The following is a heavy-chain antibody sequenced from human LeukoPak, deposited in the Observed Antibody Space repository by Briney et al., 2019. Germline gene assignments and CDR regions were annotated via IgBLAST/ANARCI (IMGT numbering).Heavy chain of an antibody. V-gene: IGHV3-23*01. D-gene: IGHD4-11*01. CDR3: AKFGDYSNGGGPRGAFDI. CDR2: IISSGGTT. CDR1: GFTFSSYA. Sequence: GGSLRLSCAASGFTFSSYAMSWVRQAPGKGLEWVSAIISSGGTTYYADSVKGRFTISRDNSKNTLYVQMNSLRAEDTAVYYCAKFGDYSNGGGPRGAFDIWGQGTMVTVSS. J-gene: IGHJ3*02.